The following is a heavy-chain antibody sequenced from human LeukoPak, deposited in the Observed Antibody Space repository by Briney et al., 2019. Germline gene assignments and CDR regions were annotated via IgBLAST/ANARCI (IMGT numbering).Heavy chain of an antibody. Sequence: GGSLRLSCAASGFTFSSFWMHWVRQPPGKGLVWVSRIKSDGSTNYADSVKGRFTISRDNAKNTVSLQMNSLRVEDTGVYYCARAPSEIGGYYPEYFRHWGQGTLVTVSS. J-gene: IGHJ1*01. D-gene: IGHD3-22*01. CDR1: GFTFSSFW. CDR2: IKSDGST. V-gene: IGHV3-74*01. CDR3: ARAPSEIGGYYPEYFRH.